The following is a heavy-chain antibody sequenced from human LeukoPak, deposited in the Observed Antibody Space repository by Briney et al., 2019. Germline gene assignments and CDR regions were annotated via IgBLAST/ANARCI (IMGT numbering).Heavy chain of an antibody. J-gene: IGHJ4*02. D-gene: IGHD3-9*01. CDR2: VHDSAGT. CDR1: GGSLNKYY. Sequence: SETLSLTCTVSGGSLNKYYWSWIRQSPGQGLEWLGYVHDSAGTIYNPSLKSRVTISVGTSKTQFSLKVTSVTTADTAVYYCAKGRKDFDKNLGPFDSWGQGILVTVSS. V-gene: IGHV4-59*01. CDR3: AKGRKDFDKNLGPFDS.